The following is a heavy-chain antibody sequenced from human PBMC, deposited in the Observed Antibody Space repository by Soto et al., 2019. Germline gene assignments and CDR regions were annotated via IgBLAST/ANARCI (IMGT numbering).Heavy chain of an antibody. CDR2: ISAYNGNT. Sequence: SVKVSCKACGYTFKSYGINWVRQDPGQGLEWTGWISAYNGNTNYTQKLQGRVTMTTDTSTSTAYMDLRSLRSDDTAVYYCARDYYDSSGYYWKDAFDIWGQGTMVTVSS. D-gene: IGHD3-22*01. V-gene: IGHV1-18*01. J-gene: IGHJ3*02. CDR1: GYTFKSYG. CDR3: ARDYYDSSGYYWKDAFDI.